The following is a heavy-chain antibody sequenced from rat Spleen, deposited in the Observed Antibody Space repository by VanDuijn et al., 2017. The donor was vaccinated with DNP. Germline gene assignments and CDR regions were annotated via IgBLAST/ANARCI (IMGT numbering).Heavy chain of an antibody. J-gene: IGHJ3*01. CDR3: TRDEWPYFFDY. CDR2: MWTGGGT. V-gene: IGHV2-43*01. Sequence: SGPGLVQPSQTLSLACTVSGFSLTSYHVSWVRQPPGKGLEWMGVMWTGGGTAYNSTLKSRLSISRDTSKNQVFLKMNSLQTDDKGTYYCTRDEWPYFFDYWGQGTLVTVSS. CDR1: GFSLTSYH. D-gene: IGHD1-1*01.